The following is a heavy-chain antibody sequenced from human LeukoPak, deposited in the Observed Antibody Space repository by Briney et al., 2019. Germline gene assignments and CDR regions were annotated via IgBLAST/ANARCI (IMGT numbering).Heavy chain of an antibody. CDR1: GGSISSSRYY. Sequence: SETLSLTCTVSGGSISSSRYYWAWIRQSPGKGLEWIGSLYYSGSAYYNPSLKSRVTISVDTSKSQFSLRLSSVTAADTALYYCAREPIVAAGLAKDWGQGILVTVSS. CDR2: LYYSGSA. J-gene: IGHJ4*02. V-gene: IGHV4-39*07. CDR3: AREPIVAAGLAKD. D-gene: IGHD1-26*01.